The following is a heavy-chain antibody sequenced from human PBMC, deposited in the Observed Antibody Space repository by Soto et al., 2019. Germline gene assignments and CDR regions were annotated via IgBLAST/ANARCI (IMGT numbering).Heavy chain of an antibody. V-gene: IGHV3-7*01. CDR3: VGSNVVSA. Sequence: EVQLVESGGGLVQAGGSLRLSCVASGFSLRSYWMMWVRQAPGKGLEWVANINQEGRESHYVDSVKGRFTISRDNAKNSLYLQMNSLRVEDTGLYCCVGSNVVSAWGQGTLVTVSS. D-gene: IGHD2-2*01. J-gene: IGHJ5*02. CDR2: INQEGRES. CDR1: GFSLRSYW.